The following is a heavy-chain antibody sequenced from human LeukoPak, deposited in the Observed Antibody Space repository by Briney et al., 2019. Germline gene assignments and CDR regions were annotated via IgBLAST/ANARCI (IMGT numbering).Heavy chain of an antibody. D-gene: IGHD2-2*02. Sequence: GGSLRLSCAASGFTVSSNYMSWVRQAPGKGLEWVSTISGTGSSTYYADSAKGRFTISRDNSKDTLFLQLNSLTAADTAMYFCAKASVAIPQYCNSWGQGSLVTVSS. CDR3: AKASVAIPQYCNS. V-gene: IGHV3-23*01. J-gene: IGHJ5*02. CDR1: GFTVSSNY. CDR2: ISGTGSST.